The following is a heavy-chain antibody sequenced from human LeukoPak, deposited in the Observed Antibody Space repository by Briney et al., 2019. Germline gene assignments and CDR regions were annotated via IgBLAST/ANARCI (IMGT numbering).Heavy chain of an antibody. Sequence: PGGSLRLSYAASGFTFSSYSMNWVRQAPGKGLEWVGRIKSKTDGGTTDYAAPVKGRFTISRDDSKNTLYLQMNSLKTEDTAVYYCTTGGNIWWFGELGGLFDYWGQGTLVTVSS. V-gene: IGHV3-15*01. CDR2: IKSKTDGGTT. D-gene: IGHD3-10*01. J-gene: IGHJ4*02. CDR3: TTGGNIWWFGELGGLFDY. CDR1: GFTFSSYS.